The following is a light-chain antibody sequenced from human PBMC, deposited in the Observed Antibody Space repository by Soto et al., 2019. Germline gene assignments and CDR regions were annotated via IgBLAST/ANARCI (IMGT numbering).Light chain of an antibody. V-gene: IGKV3D-20*02. J-gene: IGKJ4*01. CDR1: QTVRNNY. CDR3: QQRSNWPLT. CDR2: DAS. Sequence: EFVLTQSPGTLSLSPGERATLSCRASQTVRNNYLAWYQQKPGQAPRLLIYDASSRATGIPARFSGSGSGTHFTLTISSLEPEDSAVYYCQQRSNWPLTFGGGTKVEIK.